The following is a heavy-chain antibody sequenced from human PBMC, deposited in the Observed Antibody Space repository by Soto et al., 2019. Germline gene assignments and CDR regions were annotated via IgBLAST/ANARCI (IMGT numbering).Heavy chain of an antibody. D-gene: IGHD3-3*01. V-gene: IGHV3-33*01. CDR3: ARAGPTPYYDFWSGYKGGLDY. Sequence: GGSLRLSCAASGFTFSSYGMHWVRQAPGKGLEWVAVIWYDGSNKYYADSVKGRFTISRDNSKNTLYLQMNSLRAEDTAVYYCARAGPTPYYDFWSGYKGGLDYWGQGTLVTVSS. J-gene: IGHJ4*02. CDR2: IWYDGSNK. CDR1: GFTFSSYG.